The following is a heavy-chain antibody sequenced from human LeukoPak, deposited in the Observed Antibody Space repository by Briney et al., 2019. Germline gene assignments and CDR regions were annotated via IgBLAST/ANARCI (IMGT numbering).Heavy chain of an antibody. D-gene: IGHD6-19*01. Sequence: SVKVSCKASGYTFNNYAISWLRQAPGQGLEWMGGFIPILGTPNYAQKFQGRVTITADESTSTTHMELRSLRSDDAAVYYCAREGHTSSRGWFVPWGQGALVTISS. CDR1: GYTFNNYA. CDR2: FIPILGTP. CDR3: AREGHTSSRGWFVP. J-gene: IGHJ5*02. V-gene: IGHV1-69*13.